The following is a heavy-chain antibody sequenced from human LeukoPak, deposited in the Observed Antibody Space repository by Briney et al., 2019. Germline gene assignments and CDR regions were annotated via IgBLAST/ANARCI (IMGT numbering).Heavy chain of an antibody. CDR2: INPSGGST. Sequence: ASVKVSRKASGYTFTSYYMHWVRQAPGQGLEWMGIINPSGGSTSYAQKFQGRVTMTRDTSTSTVYMELSSLRSEDTAVYYCARDQYDSGGYDSPDAFDAWGQGKMVTVSS. CDR1: GYTFTSYY. J-gene: IGHJ3*01. CDR3: ARDQYDSGGYDSPDAFDA. V-gene: IGHV1-46*01. D-gene: IGHD3-22*01.